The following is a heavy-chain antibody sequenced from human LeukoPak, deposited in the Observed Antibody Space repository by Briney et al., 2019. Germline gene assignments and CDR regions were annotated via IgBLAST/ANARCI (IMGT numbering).Heavy chain of an antibody. CDR1: EFTLSSYG. D-gene: IGHD2-2*01. Sequence: GGSLRLSCAASEFTLSSYGIYRVGQAPGKGLEWVAVISYDGSNKYYADSVKGRFTISRDNSKNTLYLQMNSLRAEDTAVYYCAKDRGGCSSTSCYYVDYWGQGTLVTVSS. V-gene: IGHV3-30*18. J-gene: IGHJ4*02. CDR3: AKDRGGCSSTSCYYVDY. CDR2: ISYDGSNK.